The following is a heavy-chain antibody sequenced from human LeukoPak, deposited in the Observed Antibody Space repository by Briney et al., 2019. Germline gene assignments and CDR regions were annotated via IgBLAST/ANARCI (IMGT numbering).Heavy chain of an antibody. CDR1: GFTFSSYG. CDR2: ISYDGSNK. J-gene: IGHJ4*02. Sequence: RGSLRLSCAASGFTFSSYGMHWVRQAPGKGLEWVAVISYDGSNKYYADSVKGRFTISRDNSKNTLYLQMNSLRAEDTAVYYCARERRIVAAPTNTWGQGTLVTVSS. D-gene: IGHD1-26*01. CDR3: ARERRIVAAPTNT. V-gene: IGHV3-30*03.